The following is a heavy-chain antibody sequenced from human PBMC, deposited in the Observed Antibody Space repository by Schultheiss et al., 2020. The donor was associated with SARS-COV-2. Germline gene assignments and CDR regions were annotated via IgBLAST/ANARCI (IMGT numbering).Heavy chain of an antibody. CDR3: AKDPTLSPSRYYYYYYGMDV. Sequence: GESLKISCAASGFTFSDYYMSWIRQAPGKGLEWVSYISSSGSGGSTYYADSVKGRFTISRDNSKNTLYLQMNSLRAEDTAVYYCAKDPTLSPSRYYYYYYGMDVWGQGTTVTVSS. D-gene: IGHD2/OR15-2a*01. CDR1: GFTFSDYY. J-gene: IGHJ6*02. CDR2: ISSSGSGGST. V-gene: IGHV3-11*01.